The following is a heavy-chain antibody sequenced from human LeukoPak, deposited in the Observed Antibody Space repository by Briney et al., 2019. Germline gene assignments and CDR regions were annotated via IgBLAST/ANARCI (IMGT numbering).Heavy chain of an antibody. D-gene: IGHD3-3*01. CDR3: ARDLYYDFWSGYDAFDI. CDR2: IYHSGST. CDR1: GGSISSGGYS. J-gene: IGHJ3*02. Sequence: PSEALSLTCAVSGGSISSGGYSWSWIRQPPGKGLEWIGYIYHSGSTYYNPSLKSRVTISVDRSKNQFSLKLSSVTAADTAVYYCARDLYYDFWSGYDAFDIWGQGTMVTVSS. V-gene: IGHV4-30-2*01.